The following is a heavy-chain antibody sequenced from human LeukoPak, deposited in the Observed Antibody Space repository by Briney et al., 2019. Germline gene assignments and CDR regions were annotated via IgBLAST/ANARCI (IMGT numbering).Heavy chain of an antibody. Sequence: PSETLSLTCAVYGGSFSGYYWSWIRQPPGKGLEWIGEINHSGSTNYNPSLKSRVTISVDTSKNQFSLKLSSVTAADTAVYYCARPNYGSGSYYNDWGQGTLVTVSS. V-gene: IGHV4-34*01. CDR3: ARPNYGSGSYYND. CDR2: INHSGST. J-gene: IGHJ4*02. CDR1: GGSFSGYY. D-gene: IGHD3-10*01.